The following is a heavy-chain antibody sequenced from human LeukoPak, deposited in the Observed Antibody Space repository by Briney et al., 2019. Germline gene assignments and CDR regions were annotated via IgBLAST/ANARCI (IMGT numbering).Heavy chain of an antibody. CDR3: ARVAGQYYYYYYMDV. V-gene: IGHV1-8*01. D-gene: IGHD6-19*01. CDR2: MNPNSGNT. CDR1: GYTFTSYD. J-gene: IGHJ6*03. Sequence: ASVKVSCNASGYTFTSYDINWVRQATGQGLEWMGWMNPNSGNTGYAQKFQGRVTMTRNTSISTAYMELSSLRSEDTAVYYCARVAGQYYYYYYMDVWGKGTTVTISS.